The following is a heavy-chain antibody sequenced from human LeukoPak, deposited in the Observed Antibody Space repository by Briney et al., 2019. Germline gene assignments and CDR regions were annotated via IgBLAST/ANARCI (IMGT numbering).Heavy chain of an antibody. Sequence: SETLSLTCAVYGGSFSGYYWSWIRQPPGKGLEWIGEINHSGSTNYNPSLKSRVTISVDTSKNQFSLKLSSVTAADTAVYYCARDTLLGYCSGGSCYSPGHYYYGMDVWGQGTTVTVSS. D-gene: IGHD2-15*01. V-gene: IGHV4-34*01. CDR1: GGSFSGYY. CDR3: ARDTLLGYCSGGSCYSPGHYYYGMDV. CDR2: INHSGST. J-gene: IGHJ6*02.